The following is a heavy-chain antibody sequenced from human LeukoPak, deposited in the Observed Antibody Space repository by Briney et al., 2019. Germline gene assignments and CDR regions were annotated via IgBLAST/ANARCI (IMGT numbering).Heavy chain of an antibody. V-gene: IGHV4-59*12. D-gene: IGHD3-10*01. CDR3: ARGVWRITMVRGVIIKVHYFDY. CDR1: GGSISTYY. Sequence: PSETLSLTCTVSGGSISTYYWSWIRQPPGKGLEWIGYIYYSGSTNYNPSLKSRVTISVDTSKNQFSLKLSSVTAADTAVYYCARGVWRITMVRGVIIKVHYFDYWGQGTLVTVSS. CDR2: IYYSGST. J-gene: IGHJ4*02.